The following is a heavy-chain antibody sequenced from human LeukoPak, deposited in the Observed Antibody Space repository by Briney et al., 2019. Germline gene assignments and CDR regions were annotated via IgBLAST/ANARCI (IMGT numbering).Heavy chain of an antibody. D-gene: IGHD3-3*01. J-gene: IGHJ4*02. CDR3: AKGYGFLELCLDY. Sequence: GGSLRLSCAASGFTFSSYGMHWVRQAPGKGLEWVAVIWYDGSNKYYADPVKGRFTISRDNSKNTLYLQMNSLRAEDTAVYYCAKGYGFLELCLDYWGQGTLVTVSS. CDR2: IWYDGSNK. V-gene: IGHV3-33*06. CDR1: GFTFSSYG.